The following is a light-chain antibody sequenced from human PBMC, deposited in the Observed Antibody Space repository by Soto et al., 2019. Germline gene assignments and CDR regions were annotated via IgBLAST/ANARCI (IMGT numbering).Light chain of an antibody. CDR3: SSYTSSSTPG. J-gene: IGLJ1*01. Sequence: QSALTQPASVSGSPGQSITISCTGTSSDVGGYNYVSWYQQHPGKAPKLMIYDVSNRPSGVSNRFSGSKSGNTASLTISGLHAEDAADYYCSSYTSSSTPGFGTGTKVTVL. V-gene: IGLV2-14*01. CDR2: DVS. CDR1: SSDVGGYNY.